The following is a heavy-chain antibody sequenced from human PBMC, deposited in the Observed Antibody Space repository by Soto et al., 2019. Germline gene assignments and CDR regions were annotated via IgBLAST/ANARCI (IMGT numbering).Heavy chain of an antibody. CDR1: GFTFSSYA. CDR3: AKDQRYFDWLNFDY. D-gene: IGHD3-9*01. J-gene: IGHJ4*02. Sequence: EVQLLESGGGLVQPGGSLRLSCAASGFTFSSYAMSWVRQAPGKGLEWVSAISGSGGSTYYADSVKGRFTISRDNSKNTLYLQMYSLRAVDTAVYYCAKDQRYFDWLNFDYWGQGTLVTVSS. CDR2: ISGSGGST. V-gene: IGHV3-23*01.